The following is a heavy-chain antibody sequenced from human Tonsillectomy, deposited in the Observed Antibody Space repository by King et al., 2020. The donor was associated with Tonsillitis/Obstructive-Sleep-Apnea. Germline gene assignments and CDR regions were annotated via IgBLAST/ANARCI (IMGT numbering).Heavy chain of an antibody. CDR2: IKPEGSEK. CDR1: GFTFRNYW. V-gene: IGHV3-7*03. Sequence: VQLVESGGDLVQPGGSLRLSCVASGFTFRNYWMSWVRQAPGKGLEWVANIKPEGSEKYYVDSVKGRFTISRDNARNSLYLQLNSLRAEDTAVYYCARDDVTVPATYSGQGTLVTVSS. CDR3: ARDDVTVPATY. D-gene: IGHD6-19*01. J-gene: IGHJ4*02.